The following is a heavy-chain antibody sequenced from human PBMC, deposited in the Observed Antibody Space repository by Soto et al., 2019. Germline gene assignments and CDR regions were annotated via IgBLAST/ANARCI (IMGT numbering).Heavy chain of an antibody. V-gene: IGHV3-30-3*01. J-gene: IGHJ4*02. Sequence: PGGSLRLSCAASGFTFSNYAMHWVRQAPGKGLEWVAVISSDGSNKYYADSVKGRFTISRDNSRNTLYLQMNSLKPEDTAVYYCARLKEEQLVRIPSYFDYWGPGTLVTVSS. CDR2: ISSDGSNK. CDR3: ARLKEEQLVRIPSYFDY. D-gene: IGHD6-13*01. CDR1: GFTFSNYA.